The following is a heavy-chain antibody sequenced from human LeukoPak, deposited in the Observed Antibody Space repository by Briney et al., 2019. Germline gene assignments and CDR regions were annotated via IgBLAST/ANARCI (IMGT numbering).Heavy chain of an antibody. CDR1: GYTFTSYG. D-gene: IGHD6-19*01. CDR2: INPNSGGT. Sequence: ASVKVSCKASGYTFTSYGISWVRQAPGQGLEWMGWINPNSGGTNYAQKFQGRVTMTSDTSISTAYMELSRLRSDDTAVYYCAREEAVAGTFFDYWGQGTLVTVSS. J-gene: IGHJ4*02. V-gene: IGHV1-2*02. CDR3: AREEAVAGTFFDY.